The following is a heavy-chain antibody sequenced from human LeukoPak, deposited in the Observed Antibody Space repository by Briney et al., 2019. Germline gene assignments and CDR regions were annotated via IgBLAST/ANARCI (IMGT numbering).Heavy chain of an antibody. D-gene: IGHD3-3*01. J-gene: IGHJ4*02. Sequence: GGSLRLSCAASGFTFSSYAMSWVRQAPGKGLEWVSATSGSGGSTYYADSVKGRFTISRDNSKNTLYLQMNSLRAEDTAVYYCAKAYDFWSGIDYWGQGTLVTVSS. V-gene: IGHV3-23*01. CDR2: TSGSGGST. CDR1: GFTFSSYA. CDR3: AKAYDFWSGIDY.